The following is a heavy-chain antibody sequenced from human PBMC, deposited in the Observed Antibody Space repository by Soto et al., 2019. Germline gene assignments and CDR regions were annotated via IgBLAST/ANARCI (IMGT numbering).Heavy chain of an antibody. V-gene: IGHV3-64*01. Sequence: PGGSLRLSCAASGFTFSIYGMHWVRQAPGKGLEWVSAISSNGGSTYYANSVKGRFTISRDNSKNTLYLQMGSLRAEDMAVYYCARGGFGELLSWSYYYYMDVWGKGTTVTVSS. CDR1: GFTFSIYG. D-gene: IGHD3-10*01. CDR2: ISSNGGST. J-gene: IGHJ6*03. CDR3: ARGGFGELLSWSYYYYMDV.